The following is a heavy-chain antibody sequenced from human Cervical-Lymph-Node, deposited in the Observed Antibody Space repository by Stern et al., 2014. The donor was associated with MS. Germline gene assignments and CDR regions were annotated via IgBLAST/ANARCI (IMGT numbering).Heavy chain of an antibody. CDR2: IIPIFGTA. D-gene: IGHD6-13*01. CDR1: GGTFSSYA. V-gene: IGHV1-69*01. CDR3: ARDGHIAAAGNGESFDY. Sequence: QVQLVQSGAEVKKPGSSVKVSCKASGGTFSSYAISWVRQAPGQGLEWMGGIIPIFGTANYAQKFQGRVTITADESTSTAYMELSSLRSEDTAVYYCARDGHIAAAGNGESFDYWGQGTLVTVSS. J-gene: IGHJ4*02.